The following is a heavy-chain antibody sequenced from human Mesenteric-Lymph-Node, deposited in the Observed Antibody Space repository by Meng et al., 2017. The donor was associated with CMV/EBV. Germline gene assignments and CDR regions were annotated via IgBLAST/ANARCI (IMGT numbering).Heavy chain of an antibody. J-gene: IGHJ4*02. V-gene: IGHV3-23*03. Sequence: GESLKISCAASGFTFSNYAMSWVRQAPGKGLEWISIIYSGGSSTYYADSVKGRFTISRDDAKNTLCLQMNSLRAEDTAVYYCAKDYASGWYDYWGQGTLVTVSS. CDR3: AKDYASGWYDY. CDR1: GFTFSNYA. CDR2: IYSGGSST. D-gene: IGHD6-19*01.